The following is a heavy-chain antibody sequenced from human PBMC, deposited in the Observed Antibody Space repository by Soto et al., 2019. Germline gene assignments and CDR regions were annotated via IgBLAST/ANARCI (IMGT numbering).Heavy chain of an antibody. CDR1: GFTFSSYA. J-gene: IGHJ4*02. CDR3: ARTIIHYYFDS. V-gene: IGHV3-23*01. D-gene: IGHD3-10*01. Sequence: GGSLRLSCAASGFTFSSYAMSWVRQAPGKGLEWVSAMSGRSGSTYYADSVKGRFTISTDTSKNTLYLQINSLRAVDTAVYYCARTIIHYYFDSWGQGTLVTVSS. CDR2: MSGRSGST.